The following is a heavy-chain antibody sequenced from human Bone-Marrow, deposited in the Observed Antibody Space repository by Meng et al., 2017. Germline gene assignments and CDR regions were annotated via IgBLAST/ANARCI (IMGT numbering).Heavy chain of an antibody. CDR2: IYHSGST. CDR1: GGSISSSNW. V-gene: IGHV4-4*02. D-gene: IGHD3-22*01. CDR3: ARDSRTYYYDSSGYTFDY. Sequence: QVQLGGPGPGLVKPSGTLSLTCAVSGGSISSSNWWSWVRQPPGKGLEWIGEIYHSGSTNYNPSLKSRVTISVDKSKNQFSLKLSSVTAADTAVYYCARDSRTYYYDSSGYTFDYWGQGTLVTVSS. J-gene: IGHJ4*02.